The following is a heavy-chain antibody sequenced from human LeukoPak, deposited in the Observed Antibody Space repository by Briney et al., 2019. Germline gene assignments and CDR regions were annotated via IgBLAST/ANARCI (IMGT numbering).Heavy chain of an antibody. CDR2: IYPGDSDT. Sequence: GESLKISCKGSGYSFTSYWIGWVRQMPGKGLEWMGIIYPGDSDTRYSPSFQGQVTISVDKSISTAYLQWSSLKASDTAMYYCARRPMYNWDDASFDYWGQGTLVTVSS. CDR1: GYSFTSYW. CDR3: ARRPMYNWDDASFDY. V-gene: IGHV5-51*01. J-gene: IGHJ4*02. D-gene: IGHD1-1*01.